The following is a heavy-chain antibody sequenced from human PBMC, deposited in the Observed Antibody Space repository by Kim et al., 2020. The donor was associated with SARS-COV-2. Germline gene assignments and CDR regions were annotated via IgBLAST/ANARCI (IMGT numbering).Heavy chain of an antibody. CDR3: ARAAPLGPLFDAFDI. J-gene: IGHJ3*02. V-gene: IGHV4-59*01. D-gene: IGHD3-16*01. Sequence: PSLKSRVTISVDTSKNQFSLKLSSVTAADTAVYYCARAAPLGPLFDAFDIWGQGTMVTVSS.